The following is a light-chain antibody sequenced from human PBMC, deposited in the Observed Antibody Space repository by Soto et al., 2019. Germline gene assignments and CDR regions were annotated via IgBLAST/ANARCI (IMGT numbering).Light chain of an antibody. CDR3: HQYGSSPRT. Sequence: DIVLTQSPGTLSLSPGERATLSCRASQSVTSSYLAWYQQKPGQAPRLLIYGASNRATGIPDRFSGSGSGTDFTLTISRLEVEDLAVYYCHQYGSSPRTFGQGTKVENK. CDR1: QSVTSSY. CDR2: GAS. J-gene: IGKJ1*01. V-gene: IGKV3-20*01.